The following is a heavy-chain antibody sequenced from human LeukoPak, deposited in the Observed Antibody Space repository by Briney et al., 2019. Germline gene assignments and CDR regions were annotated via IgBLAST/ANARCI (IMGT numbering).Heavy chain of an antibody. Sequence: GGSLRLSCAASEFIFSTYTMHWVRQVPGKGLEWVAIISYDGTNKYYADSVQGRFTISRDNSKNTLYLQMNSLRPKDTAVYYCAREYTSGYFRTFDYWGQGTLVTVSS. V-gene: IGHV3-30-3*01. J-gene: IGHJ4*02. CDR2: ISYDGTNK. D-gene: IGHD3-22*01. CDR1: EFIFSTYT. CDR3: AREYTSGYFRTFDY.